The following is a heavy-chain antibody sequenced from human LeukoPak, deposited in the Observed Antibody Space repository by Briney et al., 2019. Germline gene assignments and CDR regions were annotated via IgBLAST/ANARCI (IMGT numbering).Heavy chain of an antibody. D-gene: IGHD3-10*02. Sequence: SETLSLTCTVSGGSISSSSYYWGWIRQPPGKGLEWIGSIYYSGSTYYNPSLKSRVTISVDTSKNQFSLKLSSVTAADTAVYYCARDVRRYGYYYGMDVWGQGTTVTVSS. J-gene: IGHJ6*02. CDR3: ARDVRRYGYYYGMDV. CDR2: IYYSGST. V-gene: IGHV4-39*07. CDR1: GGSISSSSYY.